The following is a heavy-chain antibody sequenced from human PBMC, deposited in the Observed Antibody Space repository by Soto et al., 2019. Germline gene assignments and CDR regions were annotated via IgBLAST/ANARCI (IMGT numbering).Heavy chain of an antibody. CDR2: ISGSTGTT. CDR1: GFMFNHYA. J-gene: IGHJ4*02. CDR3: AKVIVLGASTLEY. V-gene: IGHV3-23*01. Sequence: EHVLESGGGLVQPGGTLRLSCEASGFMFNHYAMAWVRQTPGKGLEWVSVISGSTGTTYYADSVKGRFTISRDDSTNTVSLQMTSLRVEDSALYSCAKVIVLGASTLEYWGPGTRVTVSS. D-gene: IGHD6-6*01.